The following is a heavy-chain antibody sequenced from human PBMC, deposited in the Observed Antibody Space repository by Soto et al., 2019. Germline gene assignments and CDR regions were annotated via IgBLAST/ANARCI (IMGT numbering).Heavy chain of an antibody. CDR1: GGSFSGYY. J-gene: IGHJ4*02. V-gene: IGHV4-34*01. D-gene: IGHD3-10*01. Sequence: SETLSLTCAVYGGSFSGYYWSWIRQPPGKGLEWIGEINHSGSTNYNPSLKSRVTISVDTSKNQFSLKLSSVTAADTAVYYCARANGQEYYGSGDDYWGQGTLVTVSS. CDR3: ARANGQEYYGSGDDY. CDR2: INHSGST.